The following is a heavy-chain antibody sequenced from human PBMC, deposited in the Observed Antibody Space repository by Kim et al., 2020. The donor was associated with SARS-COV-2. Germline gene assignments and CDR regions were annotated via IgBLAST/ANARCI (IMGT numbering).Heavy chain of an antibody. V-gene: IGHV4-34*01. J-gene: IGHJ4*02. CDR3: ARGVGSGSYFHY. D-gene: IGHD3-10*01. Sequence: NYNPSLTGRVTIALATSNNQFSLKLSSVTAADTAVYYCARGVGSGSYFHYWGQGTLVTVSS.